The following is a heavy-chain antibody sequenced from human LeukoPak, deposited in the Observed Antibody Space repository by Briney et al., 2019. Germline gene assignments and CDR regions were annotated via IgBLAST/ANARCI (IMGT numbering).Heavy chain of an antibody. D-gene: IGHD6-19*01. Sequence: PGGSLRLSCAASGFTFSSYSMNWVRQAPGKGLEWVSSISSSSSYIYYADSVKGRFTISRDNAKNSLYLQMNSLRAEDTAVYYCAKVGIAVAGPYYFDYWGQGTLVTVSS. CDR3: AKVGIAVAGPYYFDY. J-gene: IGHJ4*02. CDR1: GFTFSSYS. CDR2: ISSSSSYI. V-gene: IGHV3-21*04.